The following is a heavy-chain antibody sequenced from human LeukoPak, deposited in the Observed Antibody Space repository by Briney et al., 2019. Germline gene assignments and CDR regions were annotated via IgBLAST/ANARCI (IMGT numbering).Heavy chain of an antibody. Sequence: SGGSLRLSCAASGFTFSNYAMHWVRQAPGKGLEWVSAISADAVDTFYAPSVKGRFTISRDNSKNTMYLQINSLRAEDTAIYYCAKDVWWSVSWGQETLVTVSS. CDR3: AKDVWWSVS. V-gene: IGHV3-23*01. J-gene: IGHJ5*02. CDR2: ISADAVDT. D-gene: IGHD2-8*02. CDR1: GFTFSNYA.